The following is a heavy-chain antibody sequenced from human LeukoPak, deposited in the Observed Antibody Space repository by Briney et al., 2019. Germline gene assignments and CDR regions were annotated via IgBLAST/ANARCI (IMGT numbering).Heavy chain of an antibody. D-gene: IGHD3-22*01. CDR2: IIPIFGTA. Sequence: ASVKVSCKACGGTFRSYAISWVRQAPGQGLEWMGRIIPIFGTANYAQKSQGRVTITTDESTSTAYMELSSLRSEDTAVYYCARDRIPYYYDSSAFYYFDYWGQGTLVTVSS. J-gene: IGHJ4*02. CDR1: GGTFRSYA. CDR3: ARDRIPYYYDSSAFYYFDY. V-gene: IGHV1-69*05.